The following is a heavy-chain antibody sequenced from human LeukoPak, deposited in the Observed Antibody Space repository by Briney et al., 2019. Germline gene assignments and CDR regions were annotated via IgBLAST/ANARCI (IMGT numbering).Heavy chain of an antibody. D-gene: IGHD2-2*01. CDR3: AAGGKGYCSSTSCYYD. J-gene: IGHJ4*02. CDR1: GYSISSGYY. V-gene: IGHV4-38-2*01. CDR2: IYHSGST. Sequence: SETLSLTCAVSGYSISSGYYWGWIRPPPGKGLEWIGSIYHSGSTYYNPSLKSRVTISVDTSKNQFSLKLSSVTAADTAVYYCAAGGKGYCSSTSCYYDWGQGTLVTVSS.